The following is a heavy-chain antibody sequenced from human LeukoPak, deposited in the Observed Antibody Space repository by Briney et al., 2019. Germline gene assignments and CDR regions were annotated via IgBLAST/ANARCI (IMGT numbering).Heavy chain of an antibody. D-gene: IGHD1-26*01. Sequence: SETLSLTCTVSGGSISSSSYYWGWIRQPPGKGLEWIGSIYYSGSTYYNPSLKSRVTISVDTSKNQFPLKLSSVTAADTAVYFCARGGGNYYPYCWGQGALVTFAS. J-gene: IGHJ4*02. CDR2: IYYSGST. CDR3: ARGGGNYYPYC. V-gene: IGHV4-39*06. CDR1: GGSISSSSYY.